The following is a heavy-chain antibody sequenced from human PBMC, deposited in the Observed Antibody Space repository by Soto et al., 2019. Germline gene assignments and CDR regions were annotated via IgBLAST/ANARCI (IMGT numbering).Heavy chain of an antibody. CDR1: GFTFSNYL. J-gene: IGHJ4*02. CDR2: IKEDGSEK. D-gene: IGHD2-15*01. V-gene: IGHV3-7*01. Sequence: GGSPELSCAASGFTFSNYLMTWVRQAPGKGLECVANIKEDGSEKHYVDSVKGRFTISRDNAKNSLYLQMNSLRVEDTAVYFCSRDVVVGAKALNYWGQGALVTVYS. CDR3: SRDVVVGAKALNY.